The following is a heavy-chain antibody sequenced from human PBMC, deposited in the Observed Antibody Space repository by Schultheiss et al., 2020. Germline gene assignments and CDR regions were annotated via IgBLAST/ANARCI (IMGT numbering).Heavy chain of an antibody. CDR1: GGSISSGGYY. V-gene: IGHV4-31*03. D-gene: IGHD3-3*01. CDR3: ARDLRANYDFWSGSHAWFDP. Sequence: SETLSLTCTVSGGSISSGGYYWSWIRQHPGKGLEWIGYIYYSGSTYYNPSLKSRVTISVDTSKNQFSLKLSSVTAADTAVYYCARDLRANYDFWSGSHAWFDPWGKGTLVTVSS. J-gene: IGHJ5*02. CDR2: IYYSGST.